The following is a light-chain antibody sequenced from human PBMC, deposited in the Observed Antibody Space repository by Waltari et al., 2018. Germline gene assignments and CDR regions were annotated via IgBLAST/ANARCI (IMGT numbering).Light chain of an antibody. CDR2: RNK. J-gene: IGLJ1*01. Sequence: QSVLTQPPSASETPGQRVTSSCSGSNSNLGSNYLYWYQQLPGTAPILLIYRNKQRPSGVPDRFSASKSGTSASLAIDGLRSEDEAVYYCASWDDSHYVFGPGTQVTVL. V-gene: IGLV1-47*01. CDR3: ASWDDSHYV. CDR1: NSNLGSNY.